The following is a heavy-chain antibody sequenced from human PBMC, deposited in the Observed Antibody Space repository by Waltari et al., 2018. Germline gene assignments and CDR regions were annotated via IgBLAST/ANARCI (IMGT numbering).Heavy chain of an antibody. CDR3: AREITVAPYYFDS. Sequence: QVQLLESGPGLVKPSETLYLTCIGSGGSMCHYYLNWFRQAAGKGLEWIASIYTSGSTYYNPSLRSRVTMSVNTSKSQLSLRLISVTAADTAVDYCAREITVAPYYFDSWSQGPLVTVSS. V-gene: IGHV4-4*07. CDR1: GGSMCHYY. CDR2: IYTSGST. J-gene: IGHJ4*02. D-gene: IGHD3-16*01.